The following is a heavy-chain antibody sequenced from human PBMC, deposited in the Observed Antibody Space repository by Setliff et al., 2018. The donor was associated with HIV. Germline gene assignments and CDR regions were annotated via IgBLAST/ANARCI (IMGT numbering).Heavy chain of an antibody. CDR3: ARVGNNRLQFFDH. CDR1: SHPTSYY. CDR2: INPSGGLT. Sequence: GASVKVSCKPYSHPTSYYMHWVRQVPGIGLQWMGVINPSGGLTDYPQKFRGRVTMTRDTSASTMYMELSSLRSEDTAVYYCARVGNNRLQFFDHWGQGTLVTVSS. D-gene: IGHD5-12*01. V-gene: IGHV1-46*01. J-gene: IGHJ4*02.